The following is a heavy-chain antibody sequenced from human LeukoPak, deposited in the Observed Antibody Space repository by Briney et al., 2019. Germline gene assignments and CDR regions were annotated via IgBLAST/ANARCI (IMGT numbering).Heavy chain of an antibody. CDR3: ARTMVPAAPFDF. D-gene: IGHD2-2*01. V-gene: IGHV1-46*01. J-gene: IGHJ4*02. Sequence: GASVTVSCKASGYTFITYYMHWVRQAPGQGLEWMGIINPSGGTTNYAQKFQGRVTMTRDTSTSTVYMELSSLRSDDTAVYYCARTMVPAAPFDFWGLGTMVTVSS. CDR2: INPSGGTT. CDR1: GYTFITYY.